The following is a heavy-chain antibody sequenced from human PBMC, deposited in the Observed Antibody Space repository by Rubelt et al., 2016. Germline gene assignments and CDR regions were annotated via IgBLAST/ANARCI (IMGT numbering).Heavy chain of an antibody. Sequence: QLQLQESGPGLVKPSETLSLTCTVSGGSISSSSYYWGWIRQPPGKGLEWIGSIYYSGSTYYNPSLKSRCTISDATSKNQFSLKLSSVTAADTAVYYCARHGCYDYGGNSCAFDIWGQGTMVTVSS. D-gene: IGHD4-23*01. CDR1: GGSISSSSYY. J-gene: IGHJ3*02. CDR2: IYYSGST. CDR3: ARHGCYDYGGNSCAFDI. V-gene: IGHV4-39*01.